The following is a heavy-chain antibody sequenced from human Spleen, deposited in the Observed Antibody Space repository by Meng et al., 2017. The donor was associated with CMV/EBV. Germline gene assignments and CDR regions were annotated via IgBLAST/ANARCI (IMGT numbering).Heavy chain of an antibody. CDR1: GLSVNSNY. CDR3: ARDLAYSSSPGAFDI. D-gene: IGHD6-6*01. V-gene: IGHV3-53*05. Sequence: GESLKISYAVSGLSVNSNYMSWVRQAPGRGLEWVSTLYPRGSIYYADSVKGRFTISRDNSRSTLYLQMNSLRSDDTAVYYCARDLAYSSSPGAFDIWGQGTMVTVSS. CDR2: LYPRGSI. J-gene: IGHJ3*02.